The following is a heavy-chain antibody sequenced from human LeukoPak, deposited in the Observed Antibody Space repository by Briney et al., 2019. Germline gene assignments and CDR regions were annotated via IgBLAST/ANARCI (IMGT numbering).Heavy chain of an antibody. Sequence: PGGSLRLSCAASEFTFSTFWMSWVRQAPGKGLEWVANIKADGSVKHYVDSVGGRFGISRDNARSSLYLQMNSLRAEDTAVYYCVRDSDYQRNSGGLYAHYDALDIWGHGTMVTVSS. CDR2: IKADGSVK. CDR3: VRDSDYQRNSGGLYAHYDALDI. D-gene: IGHD2-21*01. V-gene: IGHV3-7*01. CDR1: EFTFSTFW. J-gene: IGHJ3*02.